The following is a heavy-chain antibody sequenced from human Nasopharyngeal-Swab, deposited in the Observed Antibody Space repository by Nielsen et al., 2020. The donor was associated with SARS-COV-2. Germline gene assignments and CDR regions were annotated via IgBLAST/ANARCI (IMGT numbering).Heavy chain of an antibody. D-gene: IGHD6-19*01. CDR2: INHSGST. J-gene: IGHJ3*02. V-gene: IGHV4-34*01. CDR3: ARGYRQWLRVDAFDI. Sequence: SETLSLTCAVYSGSFSGYYWSWIRQPPGKGLEWIGEINHSGSTNYNPSLKSRVTISVDTSKNQFSLKLSSVTAADTAVYYCARGYRQWLRVDAFDIWGQGTMVTVSS. CDR1: SGSFSGYY.